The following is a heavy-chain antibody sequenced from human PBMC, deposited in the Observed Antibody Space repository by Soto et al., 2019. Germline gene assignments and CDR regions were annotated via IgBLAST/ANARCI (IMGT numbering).Heavy chain of an antibody. J-gene: IGHJ5*02. CDR2: IYHSGST. CDR1: GYSISSGYY. CDR3: ASGAATVTPGWFDP. D-gene: IGHD4-17*01. V-gene: IGHV4-38-2*01. Sequence: SETLSLTCAVSGYSISSGYYWGWIRQTPGKGLEWIASIYHSGSTYYNPSLKSRVTISVDTSKNQFSLKLTSVTAADTAVYYCASGAATVTPGWFDPWGQGIMVTVSS.